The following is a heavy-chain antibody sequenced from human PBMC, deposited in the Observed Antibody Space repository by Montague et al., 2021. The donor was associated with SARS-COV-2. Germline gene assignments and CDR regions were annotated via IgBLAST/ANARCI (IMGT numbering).Heavy chain of an antibody. Sequence: SETLSLTCAVSGFSIGSGDYWGWFLQPPGKGLVWFGSIYYSGTTYYNPSLHSRLTMSIDTSTNQFSLRLTSVTAADTAAFFCVREKAGGLRNVFDIWGQGTTVTVSS. CDR3: VREKAGGLRNVFDI. CDR1: GFSIGSGDY. CDR2: IYYSGTT. V-gene: IGHV4-38-2*02. J-gene: IGHJ3*02.